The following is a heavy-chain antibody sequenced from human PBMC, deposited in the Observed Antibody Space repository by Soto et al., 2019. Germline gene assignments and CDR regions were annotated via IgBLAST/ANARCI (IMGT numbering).Heavy chain of an antibody. CDR2: IYSGGST. D-gene: IGHD6-13*01. J-gene: IGHJ4*02. CDR1: GFTVSSNY. Sequence: GGSLRLSCAASGFTVSSNYMSWVRQAPGKGLEWVSVIYSGGSTYYADSVKGRFTISRHNSKNTLYLQMNSLRAEDTAVYYCARDGGGTGSSWYTRFDYWGQGTLVTVSS. CDR3: ARDGGGTGSSWYTRFDY. V-gene: IGHV3-53*04.